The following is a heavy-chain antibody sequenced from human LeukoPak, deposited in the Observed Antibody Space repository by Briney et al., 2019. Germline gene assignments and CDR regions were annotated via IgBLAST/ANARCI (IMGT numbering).Heavy chain of an antibody. J-gene: IGHJ4*02. CDR1: GGSISSGGYY. CDR3: ARHPSAAAKLLFDY. Sequence: KTSETLSLTCTVSGGSISSGGYYWSWIRQPPGKGLEWIGYIYHSGSTYYNPSLKSRVTISVDTSKNQFSLKLSSVTAADTAGYYCARHPSAAAKLLFDYWGQGTLVTVSS. V-gene: IGHV4-30-2*01. D-gene: IGHD6-13*01. CDR2: IYHSGST.